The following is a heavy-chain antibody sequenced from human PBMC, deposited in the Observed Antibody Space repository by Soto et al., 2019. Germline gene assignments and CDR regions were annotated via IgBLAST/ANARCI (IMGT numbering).Heavy chain of an antibody. Sequence: PSETLSLTCTVSGGSISSYYWSWIRQPAGKGLEWIGSMYHSGITYYNLSLKSRVTISVDTSKNQLSLKLSSATAADTAVYYCARSMYSTSAQLYYGMDVWGQGTTVTVSS. D-gene: IGHD6-6*01. CDR1: GGSISSYY. V-gene: IGHV4-4*07. J-gene: IGHJ6*02. CDR2: MYHSGIT. CDR3: ARSMYSTSAQLYYGMDV.